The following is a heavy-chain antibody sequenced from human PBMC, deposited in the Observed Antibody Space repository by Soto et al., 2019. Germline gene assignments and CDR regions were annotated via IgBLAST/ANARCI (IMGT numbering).Heavy chain of an antibody. CDR3: ASWNADVYYGMDV. V-gene: IGHV4-39*01. Sequence: QLQLQESGPGLVKPSETLSLTCTVSGGSISSSSYYWGWIRQPPGKGLEWIGSIYYSGSTYYNPSLTRRVTISVDTSKNQLSLKLSSGTAADTAVYYCASWNADVYYGMDVWGQGTTVTVSS. CDR1: GGSISSSSYY. D-gene: IGHD1-1*01. CDR2: IYYSGST. J-gene: IGHJ6*02.